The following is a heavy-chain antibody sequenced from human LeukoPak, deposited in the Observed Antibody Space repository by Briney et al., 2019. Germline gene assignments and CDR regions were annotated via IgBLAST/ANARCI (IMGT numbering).Heavy chain of an antibody. CDR3: ARDWDGRDSDRSGYYPRWFDP. J-gene: IGHJ5*02. Sequence: SETLSLTCAVSGGSINRDNWWTWVRQSPGKGLEWIGEVYYTGNTHYNPSLQSRVTISVDKSKNQFSLDLSSVTAADTAVYYCARDWDGRDSDRSGYYPRWFDPWGQGTLVTVSS. V-gene: IGHV4-4*02. CDR1: GGSINRDNW. D-gene: IGHD3-22*01. CDR2: VYYTGNT.